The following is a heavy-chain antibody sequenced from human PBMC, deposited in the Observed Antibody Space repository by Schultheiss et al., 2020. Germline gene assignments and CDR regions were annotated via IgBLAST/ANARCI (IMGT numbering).Heavy chain of an antibody. CDR2: ISYDGSNK. Sequence: GGSLRLSCAASGFTFSSYAMHWVRQAPGKGLEWVAVISYDGSNKYYADSVKGRFTISRDNSKNTLYLQMNSLRADDTAVYYCASSNWNYVDYWGQGTLVTVSS. CDR1: GFTFSSYA. D-gene: IGHD1-20*01. V-gene: IGHV3-30-3*01. J-gene: IGHJ4*02. CDR3: ASSNWNYVDY.